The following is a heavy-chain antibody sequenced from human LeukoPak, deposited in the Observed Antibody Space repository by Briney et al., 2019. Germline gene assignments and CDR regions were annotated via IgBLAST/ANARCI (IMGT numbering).Heavy chain of an antibody. V-gene: IGHV1-8*01. CDR1: AYTFITYD. CDR3: ARGPWFRSLVGYCANGICYPGH. Sequence: GASVKISWKASAYTFITYDILWVRQAAGQGLELMGWLNPNNGHIGYTEKFQGRVTMTMDTSISTAYMELRSLRSDDTAVYYRARGPWFRSLVGYCANGICYPGHWGQGTLVTVSS. CDR2: LNPNNGHI. D-gene: IGHD2-8*01. J-gene: IGHJ4*02.